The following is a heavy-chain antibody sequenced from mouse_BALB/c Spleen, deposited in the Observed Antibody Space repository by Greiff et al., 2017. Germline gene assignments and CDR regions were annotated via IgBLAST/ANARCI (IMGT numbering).Heavy chain of an antibody. CDR2: ISDGGSYT. CDR3: ARDMGKRRAWFAY. D-gene: IGHD1-1*02. CDR1: GFTFSDYY. Sequence: DVKLVESGGGLVKPGGSLKLSCAASGFTFSDYYMYWVRQTPEKRLEWVATISDGGSYTYYPDSVKGRFTISRDNAKNNLYLQMSSLKSEDTAMYYCARDMGKRRAWFAYWGQGTLVTVSA. V-gene: IGHV5-4*02. J-gene: IGHJ3*01.